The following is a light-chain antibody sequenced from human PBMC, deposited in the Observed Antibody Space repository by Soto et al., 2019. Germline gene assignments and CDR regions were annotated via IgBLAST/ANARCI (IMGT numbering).Light chain of an antibody. V-gene: IGKV1-39*01. Sequence: DIQMTQSPSSLSASVGDRVTITCRASQSMSSYLHGYQQKPGKAPKLLIYAASSLQSGVPSRFSGSGSGTDFTLTISSLQPDDFATYSFQQSYSTPRTFGQGTKVEIK. J-gene: IGKJ1*01. CDR3: QQSYSTPRT. CDR2: AAS. CDR1: QSMSSY.